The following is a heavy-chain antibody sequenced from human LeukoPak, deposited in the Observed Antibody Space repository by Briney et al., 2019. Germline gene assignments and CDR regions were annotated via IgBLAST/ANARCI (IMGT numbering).Heavy chain of an antibody. V-gene: IGHV3-33*06. J-gene: IGHJ4*02. CDR2: IWYDGSNK. CDR1: GFTFSSYA. Sequence: GRSLRLSCAASGFTFSSYAMHWVRQAPGKGLEWVSVIWYDGSNKYYADSVKGRFTISRDSSKNTLYLQMNSLRAEDTAVYYCAKTARVGATIMEYFDYWGQGTLVTVSS. D-gene: IGHD1-26*01. CDR3: AKTARVGATIMEYFDY.